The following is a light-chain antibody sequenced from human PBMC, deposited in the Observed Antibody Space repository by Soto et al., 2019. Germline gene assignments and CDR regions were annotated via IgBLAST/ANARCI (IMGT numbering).Light chain of an antibody. CDR2: QVS. CDR3: MQGTHWPPT. J-gene: IGKJ1*01. V-gene: IGKV2-30*02. CDR1: QSLVHSDGNTY. Sequence: DVVMTQSPLSLPVILGQAASISCKSSQSLVHSDGNTYFTWFQQRPGQSPRRLFHQVSNRDSGVPDRFSGSGSGTDFTLKISRVEAEDVGVYYCMQGTHWPPTFGQGTKVEIK.